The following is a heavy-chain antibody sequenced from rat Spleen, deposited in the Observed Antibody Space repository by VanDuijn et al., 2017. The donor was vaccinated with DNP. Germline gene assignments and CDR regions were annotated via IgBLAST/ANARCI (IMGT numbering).Heavy chain of an antibody. Sequence: EVQLVESGGGLVQPGGSLKLSCEDSGFTFSDYNMAWVRQAPKKGLEWVATISYDGSSTHYRDSVKGRFTISRDNAKSNLYLQIDSLRSEDTATYYCARPDYWGQGVMVTVSS. J-gene: IGHJ2*01. CDR2: ISYDGSST. CDR3: ARPDY. V-gene: IGHV5-7*01. CDR1: GFTFSDYN.